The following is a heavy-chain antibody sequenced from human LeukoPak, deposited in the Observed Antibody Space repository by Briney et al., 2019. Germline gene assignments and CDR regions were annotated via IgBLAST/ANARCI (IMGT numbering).Heavy chain of an antibody. CDR3: AREGLWVGPDSGKPRPPHWRV. J-gene: IGHJ3*01. CDR1: GFTFRSYD. D-gene: IGHD3-16*01. CDR2: IKQDGSDK. V-gene: IGHV3-7*04. Sequence: GGSLRLSYAASGFTFRSYDIIGVRQAPGKGLQWVANIKQDGSDKYYVDSVKGRFTISRDNAKNSLHLQMSSLRAEDTAVYYCAREGLWVGPDSGKPRPPHWRVWGERTMVTVSS.